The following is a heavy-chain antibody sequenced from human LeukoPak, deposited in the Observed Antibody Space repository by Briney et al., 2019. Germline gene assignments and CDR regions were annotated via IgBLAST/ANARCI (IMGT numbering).Heavy chain of an antibody. V-gene: IGHV3-7*01. CDR3: ARPLSSSWSHPWFDH. Sequence: GGSLRLSCAASGFTFSSYWMSWVRQAPGKGLEWVANIKQDGSEKYYVDSVKGRFTISRDNAKNSLYLQMNSLRAEDTAVYYCARPLSSSWSHPWFDHWGQGTLVTVSS. CDR1: GFTFSSYW. J-gene: IGHJ5*02. D-gene: IGHD6-13*01. CDR2: IKQDGSEK.